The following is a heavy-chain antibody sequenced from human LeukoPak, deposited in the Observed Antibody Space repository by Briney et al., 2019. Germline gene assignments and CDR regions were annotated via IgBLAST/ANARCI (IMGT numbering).Heavy chain of an antibody. V-gene: IGHV3-48*03. CDR2: ISSSGSTI. CDR1: GFTFSSYE. Sequence: GGSLRLSCAASGFTFSSYEMNWVRQAPGKGLEWVSYISSSGSTIYYADSVKGRFTISRDSAKNSLYLQMNSLRAEDTAVYYCAREGIAAAGGYFDYWGQGTLVTVSS. CDR3: AREGIAAAGGYFDY. D-gene: IGHD6-13*01. J-gene: IGHJ4*02.